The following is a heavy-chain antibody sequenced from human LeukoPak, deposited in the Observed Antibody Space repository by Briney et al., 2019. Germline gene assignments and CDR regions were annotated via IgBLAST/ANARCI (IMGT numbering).Heavy chain of an antibody. CDR3: ARPGGDGYNFGY. J-gene: IGHJ4*02. D-gene: IGHD5-24*01. CDR2: VNPNSGNT. CDR1: GYTFTSYD. V-gene: IGHV1-8*01. Sequence: GASVKVSCKASGYTFTSYDINWVRQATGQGLEWMGWVNPNSGNTDYAQKFQGRVTITRDTSASTAYMELSSLRSEDTAVYYCARPGGDGYNFGYWGQGTLVTVSS.